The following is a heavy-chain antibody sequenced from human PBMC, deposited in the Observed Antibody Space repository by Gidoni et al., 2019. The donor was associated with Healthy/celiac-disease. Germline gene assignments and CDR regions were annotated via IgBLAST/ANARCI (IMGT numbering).Heavy chain of an antibody. D-gene: IGHD5-18*01. V-gene: IGHV3-23*01. CDR2: ISGSGGST. Sequence: EVQLLESGGGLVQPGGSLRLSCAASGFTFSSYAMSWVRQAPGKGLEWVSAISGSGGSTYYADSVKGRFTISRDNSKNTLYLQMNSLRAEDTAVYYCAKDLGPAKRNPKYSYGLFDYWGQGTLVTVSS. J-gene: IGHJ4*02. CDR1: GFTFSSYA. CDR3: AKDLGPAKRNPKYSYGLFDY.